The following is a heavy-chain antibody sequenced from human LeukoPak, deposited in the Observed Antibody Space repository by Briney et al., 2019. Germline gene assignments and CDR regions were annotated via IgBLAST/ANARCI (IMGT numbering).Heavy chain of an antibody. D-gene: IGHD6-13*01. Sequence: GGSLRLSCAASGFTFSSYSMNWVRQAPGRGLEWVSSISSSSSYIYYADSVKGRFTISRDNAKNSLYLQMNSLRAEDTAVYYCARDSSSWAGDDYYYYMDVWGKGTTVTVSS. CDR2: ISSSSSYI. CDR1: GFTFSSYS. V-gene: IGHV3-21*01. CDR3: ARDSSSWAGDDYYYYMDV. J-gene: IGHJ6*03.